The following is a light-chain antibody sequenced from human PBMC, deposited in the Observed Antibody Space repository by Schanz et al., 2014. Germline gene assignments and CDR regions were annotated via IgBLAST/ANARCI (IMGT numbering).Light chain of an antibody. Sequence: QSVLTQPPSVSAAPGQKVTISCSGSSSNIGNNYVSWYQQLPGTAPKLLIYDNNKPPSGIPDRFSGSKSGTSATLGITGLQTGDEADYYCGTWDNSLSGNWVFGGGTKLTVL. V-gene: IGLV1-51*01. J-gene: IGLJ3*02. CDR3: GTWDNSLSGNWV. CDR1: SSNIGNNY. CDR2: DNN.